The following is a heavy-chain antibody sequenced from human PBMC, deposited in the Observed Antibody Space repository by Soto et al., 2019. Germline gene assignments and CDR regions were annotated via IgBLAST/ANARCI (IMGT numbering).Heavy chain of an antibody. CDR1: GGSISSGGYY. CDR2: IYYSGST. J-gene: IGHJ5*02. Sequence: PWETLSLTCTVSGGSISSGGYYWNWIRQHPGKGLEWIGYIYYSGSTYYNPSLKSRVTISVDTSKNQFSLKLSSVTAADTAVYYCARDGVPTSYYDNTGYYKNCFDPWGQGTLVTVSS. V-gene: IGHV4-31*03. CDR3: ARDGVPTSYYDNTGYYKNCFDP. D-gene: IGHD3-22*01.